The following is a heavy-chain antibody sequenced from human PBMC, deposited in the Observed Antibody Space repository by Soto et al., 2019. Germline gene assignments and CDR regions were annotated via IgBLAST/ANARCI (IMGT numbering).Heavy chain of an antibody. CDR2: ISYDGSNK. J-gene: IGHJ6*02. D-gene: IGHD6-13*01. Sequence: PGGPLILSCAASGFTLSSYAMHWDRQATGKGLEWVAVISYDGSNKYYADSVKGRFTISRDNSKNTLYLQMNSLRAEDTAVYYCARVIAAAGLTYYYYYGMDVWGQGTTVTAP. CDR1: GFTLSSYA. V-gene: IGHV3-30-3*01. CDR3: ARVIAAAGLTYYYYYGMDV.